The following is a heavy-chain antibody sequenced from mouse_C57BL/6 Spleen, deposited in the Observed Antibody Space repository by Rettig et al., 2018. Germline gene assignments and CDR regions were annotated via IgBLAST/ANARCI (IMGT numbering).Heavy chain of an antibody. CDR2: SFPGRGNT. V-gene: IGHV1-75*01. CDR3: AKTAQLGY. Sequence: QVQLQQSGPELVKPGASVKISCKASGYTSTDYYINWVKQRPGQGLEWIGWSFPGRGNTYYNEKFKVKATLTVDKSSSTAYMLLSSLTSEDSAVYFCAKTAQLGYWGQGTTLTVSS. J-gene: IGHJ2*01. D-gene: IGHD3-2*02. CDR1: GYTSTDYY.